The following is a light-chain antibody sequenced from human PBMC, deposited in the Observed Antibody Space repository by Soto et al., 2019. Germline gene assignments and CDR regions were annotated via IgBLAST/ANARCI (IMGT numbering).Light chain of an antibody. CDR2: EGS. Sequence: QSALTHPASVSGSPGQSITISCTGTSSDVGSYNLVSWYQRHPGKAPKLMIYEGSKRPSGVSNRSSGSKSGNTASLTISGLQAEDEADYYCCSYAGSSTFFYVLGTGTKVTVL. CDR1: SSDVGSYNL. J-gene: IGLJ1*01. CDR3: CSYAGSSTFFYV. V-gene: IGLV2-23*03.